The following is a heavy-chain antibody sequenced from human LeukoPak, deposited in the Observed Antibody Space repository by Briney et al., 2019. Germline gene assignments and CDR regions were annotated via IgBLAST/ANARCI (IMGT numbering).Heavy chain of an antibody. CDR3: AGWSGELLSIFAF. CDR1: GYSIRSAYY. CDR2: VYHSGIS. J-gene: IGHJ4*02. D-gene: IGHD3-10*01. V-gene: IGHV4-38-2*01. Sequence: SETLSLTCAVSGYSIRSAYYWGWIRQPPGKGLEWIGSVYHSGISYSNPSLKCRVSISVDTSKNQFSMRLSSVTAADTATYYCAGWSGELLSIFAFWGQGTLVTVYS.